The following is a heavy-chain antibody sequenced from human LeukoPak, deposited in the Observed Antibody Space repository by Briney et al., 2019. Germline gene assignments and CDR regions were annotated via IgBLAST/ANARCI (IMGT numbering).Heavy chain of an antibody. CDR3: ASNGMATITYFDY. D-gene: IGHD5-24*01. V-gene: IGHV1-69*05. J-gene: IGHJ4*02. CDR2: IIPIFGTA. Sequence: GSSVKVSCKASGGTFSSYSISWVRQAPGQGLDWMGGIIPIFGTANYAQKFQGRVTITTDESTSTAYMELSSLKSEDTAVYYCASNGMATITYFDYWGQGTLVTVSS. CDR1: GGTFSSYS.